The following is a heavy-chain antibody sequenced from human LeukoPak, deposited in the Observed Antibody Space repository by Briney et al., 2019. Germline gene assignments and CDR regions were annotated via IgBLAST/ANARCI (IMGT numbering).Heavy chain of an antibody. CDR1: GFTFINAW. J-gene: IGHJ3*02. Sequence: AGGSLRLSCAASGFTFINAWMTWVRQVPGKGLEWVSYISSSSSTVYYADTVKGRFTVSRDNAKNSLYLQMNSLRAEDTAVYYCARGGIHDAFDIWGQGTMVTVSS. V-gene: IGHV3-48*04. CDR3: ARGGIHDAFDI. D-gene: IGHD1-26*01. CDR2: ISSSSSTV.